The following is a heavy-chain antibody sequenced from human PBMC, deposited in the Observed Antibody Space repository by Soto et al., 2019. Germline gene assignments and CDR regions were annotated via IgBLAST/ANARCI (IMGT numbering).Heavy chain of an antibody. CDR3: AKEPVGPDWYFDL. CDR1: GFTFRSYA. J-gene: IGHJ2*01. Sequence: DVQLLESGGGLVQPGGSLRLSCAASGFTFRSYAMSWVRQAPGKGLEWVSGISGSGISTHYADSVKGRFTVSRDNSKNTLYQQMNSLRAGDTAVYNCAKEPVGPDWYFDLWGRGTLVTVSS. CDR2: ISGSGIST. V-gene: IGHV3-23*01.